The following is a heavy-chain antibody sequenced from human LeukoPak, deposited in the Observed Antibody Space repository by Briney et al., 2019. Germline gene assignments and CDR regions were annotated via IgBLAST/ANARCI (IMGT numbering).Heavy chain of an antibody. CDR2: IAYTGTI. J-gene: IGHJ4*02. Sequence: GGSLRLSCTASGFSFSSYSMNWVRQAPGKGLEWVAYIAYTGTIHYADSVRGRFAISRDNAKSSLYLQLNSLRAEDTAVYYCARDPHSLDYWDQGTLVTVSS. CDR1: GFSFSSYS. CDR3: ARDPHSLDY. V-gene: IGHV3-48*01.